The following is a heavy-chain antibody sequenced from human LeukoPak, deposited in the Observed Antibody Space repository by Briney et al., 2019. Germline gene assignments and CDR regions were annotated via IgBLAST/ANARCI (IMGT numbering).Heavy chain of an antibody. CDR3: ARDRDHYSSGWYTRDAFDI. V-gene: IGHV4-39*07. D-gene: IGHD6-19*01. Sequence: SSETLSLTCTVSGGSISSSSYYWGWIRQPPGKGLEWIGCIYYSGSTYYNPSLKSRVTISVDTSKNQFSLKLSSVTAADTAVYYCARDRDHYSSGWYTRDAFDIWGQGTMVTVSS. J-gene: IGHJ3*02. CDR2: IYYSGST. CDR1: GGSISSSSYY.